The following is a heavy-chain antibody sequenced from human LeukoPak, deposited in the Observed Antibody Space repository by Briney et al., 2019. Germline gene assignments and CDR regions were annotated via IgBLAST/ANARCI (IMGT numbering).Heavy chain of an antibody. CDR3: AKVPAGVRGLFDP. D-gene: IGHD3-10*01. CDR2: IIGSGGAA. CDR1: GFTFSSFA. Sequence: AGGSLRLSCAASGFTFSSFAMSWVRQAPGKGLEWVSTIIGSGGAAYYADSVKGRFTISRDNSKNTLYLQVNSLRAEDTAVYYCAKVPAGVRGLFDPWGQGTLVTVSS. J-gene: IGHJ5*02. V-gene: IGHV3-23*01.